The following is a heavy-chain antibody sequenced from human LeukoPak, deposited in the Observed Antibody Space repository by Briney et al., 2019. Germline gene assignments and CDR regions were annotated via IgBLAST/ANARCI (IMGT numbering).Heavy chain of an antibody. Sequence: NPSETLSLTCTVSGGSIRSSYYYWGWIRQPPGKGLEWIGFAYYGGSSNYNPSLKSRVTMSLDTSKNQFSLKPSSVTAADTAVYYCARAYLMDYWGQGTLVTVSS. CDR1: GGSIRSSYYY. V-gene: IGHV4-61*05. CDR3: ARAYLMDY. D-gene: IGHD2-2*02. CDR2: AYYGGSS. J-gene: IGHJ4*02.